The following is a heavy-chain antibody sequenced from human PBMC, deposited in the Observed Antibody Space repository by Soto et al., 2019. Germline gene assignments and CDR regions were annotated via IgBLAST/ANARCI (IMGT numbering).Heavy chain of an antibody. CDR1: GFTFDDYA. CDR2: ISWNSGSI. J-gene: IGHJ6*02. V-gene: IGHV3-9*01. Sequence: DVQLVESGGGLVQPGRSLRLSCEASGFTFDDYAMHWVRQAPGKGLEWDSGISWNSGSIGYADSVKGRFTISRDNAKNSLYLQMNSLRAEDKALYYCAKDICAKYYYYGMDVWGQGTTVTVSS. CDR3: AKDICAKYYYYGMDV.